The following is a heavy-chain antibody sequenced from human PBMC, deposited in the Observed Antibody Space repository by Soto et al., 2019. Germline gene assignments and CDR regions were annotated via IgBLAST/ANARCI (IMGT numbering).Heavy chain of an antibody. CDR1: GFTFSSYS. V-gene: IGHV3-21*01. Sequence: EVQLVESGGGLVKPGGSLRLSCAASGFTFSSYSMNWVRQAPGKGLEWVSSISTSSFYIYYADSVKGRFTISRDNAKNSLYLQMNGLRAEDTAVYYCARLYCSSTSCNGGYYYFGMDVWGQGTTVTVSS. CDR2: ISTSSFYI. CDR3: ARLYCSSTSCNGGYYYFGMDV. D-gene: IGHD2-2*01. J-gene: IGHJ6*02.